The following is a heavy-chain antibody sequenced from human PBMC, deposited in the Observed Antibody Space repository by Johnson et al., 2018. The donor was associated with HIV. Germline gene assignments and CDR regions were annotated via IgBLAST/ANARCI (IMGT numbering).Heavy chain of an antibody. Sequence: VQLVESGGDLIQPGGSLRLSCAASGFTVSSNYMSWVRQAPGKGLEWVGRIISERDGGTTDYSAPVKDRFTIPRDDSTNTLNLQMNSLRVEDTATYFCAKGKAWSALDAFDIWGQGTMVIVSS. CDR3: AKGKAWSALDAFDI. CDR2: IISERDGGTT. D-gene: IGHD2-8*01. V-gene: IGHV3-15*01. CDR1: GFTVSSNY. J-gene: IGHJ3*02.